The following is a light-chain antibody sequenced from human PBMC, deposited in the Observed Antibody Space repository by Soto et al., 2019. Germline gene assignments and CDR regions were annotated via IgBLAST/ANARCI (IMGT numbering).Light chain of an antibody. J-gene: IGKJ5*01. V-gene: IGKV1-39*01. CDR3: QQYNRWFSIT. CDR1: QSIGRY. Sequence: IQMTQSPSSLSASVGDRVTITCRASQSIGRYLNWYQEKPGKAPNVVIFTASSLQSGVPSRFNGSGSGTEFTLTISSLQSEDFAVYYCQQYNRWFSITFGQGTRLEIK. CDR2: TAS.